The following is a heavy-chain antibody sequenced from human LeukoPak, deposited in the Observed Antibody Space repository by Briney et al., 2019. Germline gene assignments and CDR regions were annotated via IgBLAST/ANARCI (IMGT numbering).Heavy chain of an antibody. CDR2: IYPGDSDT. J-gene: IGHJ4*02. Sequence: GESLKISCKGSGYSFTSYWIGWVRQMPGKGLEWMGIIYPGDSDTRYSPSFQGQVTISADKSISTAYLQWSSLKASDTAMYYCARQPSAYSSGWYIPEGYYFDYWGQGTLVTVSS. V-gene: IGHV5-51*01. D-gene: IGHD6-19*01. CDR3: ARQPSAYSSGWYIPEGYYFDY. CDR1: GYSFTSYW.